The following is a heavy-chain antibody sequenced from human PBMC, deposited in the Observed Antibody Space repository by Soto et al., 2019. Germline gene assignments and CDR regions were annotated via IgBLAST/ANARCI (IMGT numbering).Heavy chain of an antibody. CDR3: ARDPQRDFLSGQPTGDYGMDV. D-gene: IGHD3-3*01. Sequence: QVQLQESGPGLVKPSETLSLTCTVSGGSVSSGSYYWSWIRQPPGKGLEWIGYIYYSGSTNYNPSLKSRVTISVDTSKNQFSLKLSSVTAADTAVYYCARDPQRDFLSGQPTGDYGMDVWGQGTTVTVSS. J-gene: IGHJ6*02. CDR1: GGSVSSGSYY. CDR2: IYYSGST. V-gene: IGHV4-61*01.